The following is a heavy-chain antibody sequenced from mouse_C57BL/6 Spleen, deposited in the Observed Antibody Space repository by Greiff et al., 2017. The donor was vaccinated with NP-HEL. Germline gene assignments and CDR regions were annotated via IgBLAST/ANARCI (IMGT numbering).Heavy chain of an antibody. J-gene: IGHJ2*01. Sequence: QVQLQQSGAELVKPGASVKLSCKASGYTFTSYWMQWVKQRPGQGLEWIGEIDPSDSYTNYNQKFKGKATLTVDTSSSTAYMQLSSLTSEDSAVYYCARGDSSGSLDYWGQGTTLTVSS. D-gene: IGHD3-2*02. CDR3: ARGDSSGSLDY. CDR2: IDPSDSYT. CDR1: GYTFTSYW. V-gene: IGHV1-50*01.